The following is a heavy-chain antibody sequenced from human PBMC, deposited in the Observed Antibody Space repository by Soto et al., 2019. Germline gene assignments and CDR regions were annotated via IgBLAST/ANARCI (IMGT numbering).Heavy chain of an antibody. J-gene: IGHJ3*02. V-gene: IGHV3-23*01. D-gene: IGHD3-10*01. CDR2: ISGSGGST. CDR1: GFTFSSYA. CDR3: AKDRYGYGSGSYSDI. Sequence: EVQLLESGGGLVQPGGSLRLSCAASGFTFSSYAMSWVRQAPGKGLEWVSTISGSGGSTYYADSVKGRFTISRDNSKNTLYLQMNSLRAEDTAVYYWAKDRYGYGSGSYSDIWGQGTMVTVSS.